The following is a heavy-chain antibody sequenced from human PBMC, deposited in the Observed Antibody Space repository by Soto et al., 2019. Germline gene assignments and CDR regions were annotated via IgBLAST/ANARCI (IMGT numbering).Heavy chain of an antibody. CDR2: MNPNSGNT. J-gene: IGHJ4*02. CDR1: GYTFTSYY. D-gene: IGHD4-17*01. V-gene: IGHV1-8*01. Sequence: XSVKVSCKASGYTFTSYYINLLRHSTGQGLEWMGWMNPNSGNTGYAQKFQGRVTMTRNASISTAYMELRSLRSEDTAVYYCARTLYGDNVDYWGQGTLVTVSS. CDR3: ARTLYGDNVDY.